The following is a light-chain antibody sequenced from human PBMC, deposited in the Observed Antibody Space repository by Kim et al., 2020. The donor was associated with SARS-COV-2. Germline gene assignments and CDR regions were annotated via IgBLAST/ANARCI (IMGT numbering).Light chain of an antibody. J-gene: IGKJ5*01. Sequence: LSPGERATLSCRASQSLSTYLAWYQQKPGQAPRLLLYDASTRATGIPARFSGSGSGTDFTLTISSLEPEDFAVYYCQQRSRWPITFGQGTRLEIK. CDR1: QSLSTY. V-gene: IGKV3-11*01. CDR3: QQRSRWPIT. CDR2: DAS.